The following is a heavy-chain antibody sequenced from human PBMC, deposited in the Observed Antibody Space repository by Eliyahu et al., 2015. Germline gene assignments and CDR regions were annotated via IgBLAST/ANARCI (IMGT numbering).Heavy chain of an antibody. CDR2: ISYSGTT. D-gene: IGHD4-23*01. V-gene: IGHV4-31*03. Sequence: QVQLQESGPGLVKPSQTLSLTCTVXGGSVTSSGYYWSWIRQHPGKGLEWIGYISYSGTTYSNPSLKSRISISVDTSKNQFFLGLSSVTAADTAVYYCAGVGRGGNGYWGQGTLVTVSS. CDR1: GGSVTSSGYY. J-gene: IGHJ4*02. CDR3: AGVGRGGNGY.